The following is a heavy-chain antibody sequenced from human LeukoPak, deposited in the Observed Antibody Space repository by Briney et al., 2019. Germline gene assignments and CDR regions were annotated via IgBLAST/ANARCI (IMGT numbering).Heavy chain of an antibody. J-gene: IGHJ3*02. D-gene: IGHD6-19*01. CDR1: GGSSSSYY. Sequence: SETLSLTCTVSGGSSSSYYWSWFRQPPGKGLEWIGYIYYSGSTNYNPSLKSRVTISVDTSKNQFSLNLSSVTAADAAVYYCARTSYSTGWNAFDIWGQGTMVTVS. CDR2: IYYSGST. CDR3: ARTSYSTGWNAFDI. V-gene: IGHV4-59*01.